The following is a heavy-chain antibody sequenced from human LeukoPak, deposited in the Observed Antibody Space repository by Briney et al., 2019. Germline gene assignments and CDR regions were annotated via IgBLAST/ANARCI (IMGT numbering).Heavy chain of an antibody. Sequence: GASVKVSCKVSGYTLTELSMHWVRQAPGKGLEWMGGFDPEDGETIYAQKFQGRVTMTEDTSTDTAYMELSSLRSGDTAVYYCASGDTAMEEVNYWGQGTLVTVSS. J-gene: IGHJ4*02. CDR1: GYTLTELS. V-gene: IGHV1-24*01. CDR3: ASGDTAMEEVNY. CDR2: FDPEDGET. D-gene: IGHD5-18*01.